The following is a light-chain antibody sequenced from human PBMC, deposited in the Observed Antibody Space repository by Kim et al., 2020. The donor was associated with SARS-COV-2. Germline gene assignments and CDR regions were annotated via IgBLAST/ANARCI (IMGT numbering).Light chain of an antibody. CDR3: QVWDGDSDHRV. CDR2: YDY. Sequence: SYELTQPPSVSVAPGETARISCGGYNIETKSVHWYQLKPGQAPLLVIYYDYDRPSGIPERFSGSKSANTATLTISRVEAGDEADYYCQVWDGDSDHRVFGGGTRRTVL. J-gene: IGLJ3*02. V-gene: IGLV3-21*04. CDR1: NIETKS.